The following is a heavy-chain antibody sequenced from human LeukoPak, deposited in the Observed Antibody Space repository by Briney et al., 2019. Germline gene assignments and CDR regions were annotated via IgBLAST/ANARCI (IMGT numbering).Heavy chain of an antibody. D-gene: IGHD3-22*01. Sequence: PSQTLSLTCTVSGGSISSGGYYWSWIRQHPGTGLEWIGYIYYSGSTYYNPSLKSRVTISVDTSKNQFSLKLSSVTAADTAVYYCARVRGYYYDSSGPFDYWGQGTLVTVSS. CDR2: IYYSGST. V-gene: IGHV4-31*03. J-gene: IGHJ4*02. CDR1: GGSISSGGYY. CDR3: ARVRGYYYDSSGPFDY.